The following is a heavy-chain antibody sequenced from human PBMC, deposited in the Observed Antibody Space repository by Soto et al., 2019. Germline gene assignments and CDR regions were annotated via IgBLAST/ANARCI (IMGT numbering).Heavy chain of an antibody. CDR3: ARSHHPWLKELDY. D-gene: IGHD6-19*01. Sequence: GESLKISCKGSGYSFTSYWIGWVRQMPGKGLEWMGIIYPSDSDTRYSPSFQGQVTISADKSISTAYLQWSSLKASDTAMYYCARSHHPWLKELDYWGQGTLVTV. CDR1: GYSFTSYW. J-gene: IGHJ4*02. V-gene: IGHV5-51*01. CDR2: IYPSDSDT.